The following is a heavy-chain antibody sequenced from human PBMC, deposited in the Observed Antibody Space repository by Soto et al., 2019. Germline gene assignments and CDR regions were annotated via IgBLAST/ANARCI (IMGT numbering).Heavy chain of an antibody. V-gene: IGHV4-34*01. CDR3: ARQSSTLRDWFDP. Sequence: SETLSLTCAVYGGSFSGYYWSWIRQPPGKGLEWIGEINHSGSTNYNPSLKSRVTISVDTSKNQFSLKLSSVTAADTAVYYCARQSSTLRDWFDPRGQGTLVTVSS. D-gene: IGHD6-13*01. J-gene: IGHJ5*02. CDR2: INHSGST. CDR1: GGSFSGYY.